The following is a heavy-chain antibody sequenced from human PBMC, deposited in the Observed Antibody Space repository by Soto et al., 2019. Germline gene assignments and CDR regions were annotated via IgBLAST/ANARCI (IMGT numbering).Heavy chain of an antibody. CDR3: AREASSSGWYQVFDY. Sequence: ASVKVSCKASGYTFTSYFMHWVRQAPGQGLEWMGIINPSGGSTSYAQKFQGRVTMTRDTSTSTVYMELSSLRSEDTAVYYCAREASSSGWYQVFDYWGQGTLVTVSS. D-gene: IGHD6-19*01. CDR2: INPSGGST. CDR1: GYTFTSYF. J-gene: IGHJ4*02. V-gene: IGHV1-46*01.